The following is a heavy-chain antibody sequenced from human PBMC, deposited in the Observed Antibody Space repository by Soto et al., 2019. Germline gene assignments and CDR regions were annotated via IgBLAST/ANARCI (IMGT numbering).Heavy chain of an antibody. V-gene: IGHV4-59*01. CDR1: GRSMSSNY. J-gene: IGHJ4*02. CDR2: VFYGGT. CDR3: ASYRGAFYFDS. D-gene: IGHD3-16*01. Sequence: QVHLQESGPGLVKPSETLSLTCSVSGRSMSSNYWSWLRQSPAKGLEWLGYVFYGGTDYNPSLEGRVTMSVETSKSQFSLKLTSVTAADTAVYYCASYRGAFYFDSWGQGLLVTVSS.